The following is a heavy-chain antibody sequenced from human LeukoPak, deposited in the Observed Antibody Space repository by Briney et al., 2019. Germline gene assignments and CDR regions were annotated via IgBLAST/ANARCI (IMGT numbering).Heavy chain of an antibody. CDR3: ARLVVPEGVDFDS. Sequence: SETLSLTCSVSSGSITTYYWNWIRQAPGKEPEWIGYIHHSGSANSNPSLMSRVTLSIDTSKDQFFLRLTSVTAADTAVYYCARLVVPEGVDFDSWGQGDPCSVSS. CDR1: SGSITTYY. D-gene: IGHD2-2*01. CDR2: IHHSGSA. J-gene: IGHJ4*02. V-gene: IGHV4-59*08.